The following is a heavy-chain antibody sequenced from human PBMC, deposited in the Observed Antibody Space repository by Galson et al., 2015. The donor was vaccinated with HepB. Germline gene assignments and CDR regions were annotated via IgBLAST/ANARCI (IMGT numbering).Heavy chain of an antibody. D-gene: IGHD1-7*01. CDR3: AREVNWNYWVY. CDR2: ISYDGTDK. Sequence: SLRLSCAASGFTFSNYGLHWVRQAPGKGLEWVAIISYDGTDKKYADSVKGRFTISRDNSKNTLYLQFNSLRAEDTAVYYCAREVNWNYWVYWVQGILVTVSS. CDR1: GFTFSNYG. V-gene: IGHV3-30-3*01. J-gene: IGHJ4*02.